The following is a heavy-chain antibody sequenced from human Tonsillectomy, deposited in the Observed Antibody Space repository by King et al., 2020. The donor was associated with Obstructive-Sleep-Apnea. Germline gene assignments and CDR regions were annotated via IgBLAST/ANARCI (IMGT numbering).Heavy chain of an antibody. CDR2: IYYSGTT. CDR1: GGSISSGNYY. V-gene: IGHV4-39*07. D-gene: IGHD3-16*01. Sequence: LQLQESGPGLVKPSETLSLTCIVSGGSISSGNYYWGWIRQPPGKGLEWIANIYYSGTTYYNPSLRSRITISMDTSKNQFSLKLSSVTAADTAIYYCARALEATPFVWGGSVDYWGQGTLVTVSS. J-gene: IGHJ4*02. CDR3: ARALEATPFVWGGSVDY.